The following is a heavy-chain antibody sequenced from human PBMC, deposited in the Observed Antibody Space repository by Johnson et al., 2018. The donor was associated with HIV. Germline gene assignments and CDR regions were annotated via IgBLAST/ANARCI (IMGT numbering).Heavy chain of an antibody. V-gene: IGHV3-66*01. CDR2: IYGGSIT. CDR1: GFTFSSYA. Sequence: EVQLVESGGGLVQPGGSLRLSCAASGFTFSSYAMSWVRQAPGKGLEWVSVIYGGSITYYTDSVKGRFTISRDNSKNALYLQMNSLRAGDTAVYYCARSYCSGGSCYLGAFDIWGQGTMVTVSS. D-gene: IGHD2-15*01. CDR3: ARSYCSGGSCYLGAFDI. J-gene: IGHJ3*02.